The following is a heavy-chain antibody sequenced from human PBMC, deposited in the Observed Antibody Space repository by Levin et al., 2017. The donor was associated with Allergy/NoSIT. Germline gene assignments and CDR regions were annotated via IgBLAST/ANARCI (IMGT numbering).Heavy chain of an antibody. CDR3: ARKFYNKLDI. D-gene: IGHD1-1*01. J-gene: IGHJ5*02. V-gene: IGHV3-48*01. CDR2: ISPPGDSV. CDR1: GFSFNSNA. Sequence: GESLKIFCTASGFSFNSNAMNWVRQAPGKGLEWISYISPPGDSVSYADSVKGRFTISRDKAMGSLSLQMDNLRVDDTAVYYCARKFYNKLDIWGQGTLVTVSS.